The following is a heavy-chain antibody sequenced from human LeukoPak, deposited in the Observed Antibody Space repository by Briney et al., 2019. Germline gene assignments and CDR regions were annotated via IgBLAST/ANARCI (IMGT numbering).Heavy chain of an antibody. J-gene: IGHJ6*02. CDR3: ASQGAYQSPLVV. Sequence: PSETLSLTCTVSGGSISSYYWSWVRQPPGKGLEWIGYIYYSGSTNYNPSLKSRVTMSLDSSKNQFSLKLSSVTAADTAMYYCASQGAYQSPLVVWGQGTTVTVS. V-gene: IGHV4-59*08. CDR2: IYYSGST. CDR1: GGSISSYY. D-gene: IGHD3-16*01.